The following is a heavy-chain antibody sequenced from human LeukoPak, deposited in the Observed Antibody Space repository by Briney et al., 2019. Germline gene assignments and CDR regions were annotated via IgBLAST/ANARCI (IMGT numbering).Heavy chain of an antibody. J-gene: IGHJ2*01. Sequence: SVKVSCKASGGTFSSYAISWVRQAPGQGLEWMGRIIPIFGIANYAQKFQGRVTITANKSTSTAYMELSSLRSEDTAVYYCARDVCGGDCYDWYFDLWGRGTLVTVSS. CDR3: ARDVCGGDCYDWYFDL. CDR2: IIPIFGIA. V-gene: IGHV1-69*04. CDR1: GGTFSSYA. D-gene: IGHD2-21*02.